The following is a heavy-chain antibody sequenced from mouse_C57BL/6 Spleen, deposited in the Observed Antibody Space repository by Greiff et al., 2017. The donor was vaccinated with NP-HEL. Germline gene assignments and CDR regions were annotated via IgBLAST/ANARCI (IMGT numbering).Heavy chain of an antibody. D-gene: IGHD2-4*01. J-gene: IGHJ4*01. CDR1: GYTFTSYW. Sequence: QVQLQQSGAELVKPGASVKVSCKASGYTFTSYWMHWVKQRPGQGLAWIGRIHPSDSDTTYNQKFKGKATLTVDKSSSTAYMQLSSLTSEDSAVYYCAMGSTMITTSEYYYAMDYWGQGTSVTVSS. CDR2: IHPSDSDT. V-gene: IGHV1-74*01. CDR3: AMGSTMITTSEYYYAMDY.